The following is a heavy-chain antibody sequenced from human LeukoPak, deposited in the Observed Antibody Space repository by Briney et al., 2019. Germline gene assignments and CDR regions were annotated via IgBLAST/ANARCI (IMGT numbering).Heavy chain of an antibody. Sequence: PGGSLRLSCAASGFTFSSYGMHWVRQAPGKGLEWVAVIWYDGSNKYYADSVKGRFTISRDNSKNTLYLQMNSLRAEDTAVYYCVRSIEAAGTNYFDYWGQGTLVTVSS. J-gene: IGHJ4*02. CDR3: VRSIEAAGTNYFDY. CDR2: IWYDGSNK. CDR1: GFTFSSYG. D-gene: IGHD6-13*01. V-gene: IGHV3-33*01.